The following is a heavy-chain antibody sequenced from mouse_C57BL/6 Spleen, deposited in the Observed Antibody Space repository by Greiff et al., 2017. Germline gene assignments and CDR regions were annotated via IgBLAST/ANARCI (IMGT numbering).Heavy chain of an antibody. J-gene: IGHJ2*01. CDR3: ARDRRQLLDY. V-gene: IGHV5-4*01. D-gene: IGHD3-2*01. CDR1: GFTFSSYA. Sequence: EVMLVDSGGGLVKPGGSLKLSCAASGFTFSSYAMSWVRQTPEKRLEWVATISDGGSYTYYPDNVKGRFTISRDNAKNNLYLQMSHLKSEDTAMYYCARDRRQLLDYWGQGTTLTVSS. CDR2: ISDGGSYT.